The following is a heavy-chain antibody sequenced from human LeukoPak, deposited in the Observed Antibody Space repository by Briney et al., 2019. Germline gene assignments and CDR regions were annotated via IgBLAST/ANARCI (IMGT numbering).Heavy chain of an antibody. CDR3: TRDPLRYLRVGHYDY. CDR2: IDYDSSHI. CDR1: GFTFSTSA. Sequence: GGSLRLSCAASGFTFSTSAMNWFRQVPGKGLEWVSSIDYDSSHIYYAASVRGRFTISRDNARNSVYLQMDSLRVGDTAVYYCTRDPLRYLRVGHYDYWGQGTLVAVSS. V-gene: IGHV3-21*01. D-gene: IGHD3-9*01. J-gene: IGHJ4*02.